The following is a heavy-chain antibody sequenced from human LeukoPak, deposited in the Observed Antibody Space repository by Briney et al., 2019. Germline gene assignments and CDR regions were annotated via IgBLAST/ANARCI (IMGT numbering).Heavy chain of an antibody. CDR1: GFTLRHSA. V-gene: IGHV3-23*01. D-gene: IGHD3-9*01. Sequence: GGSLRLSCAASGFTLRHSAMIWVRQAPGKGLEWVSGISGSGGSTKYADSVKGRFTISRDNSKDTLYLQMNSLRAEDTAIYYCAKDDSGNYDVLTGYQLALDWFDPWGQGTLVTVSS. CDR3: AKDDSGNYDVLTGYQLALDWFDP. CDR2: ISGSGGST. J-gene: IGHJ5*02.